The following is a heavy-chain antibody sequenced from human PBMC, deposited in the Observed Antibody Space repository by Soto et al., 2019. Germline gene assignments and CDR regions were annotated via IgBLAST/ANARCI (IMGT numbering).Heavy chain of an antibody. J-gene: IGHJ6*02. D-gene: IGHD2-15*01. Sequence: GGSLRLSCAASGFTFSSYGMHWVRQAPGKGLEWVAVIWYGGSNTYYADSVKGRFTISRDNGKDSLYLQMNSLRDEDTAVYFCARCSRNSCYSYGVDVWGQGATVTVSS. V-gene: IGHV3-33*01. CDR1: GFTFSSYG. CDR2: IWYGGSNT. CDR3: ARCSRNSCYSYGVDV.